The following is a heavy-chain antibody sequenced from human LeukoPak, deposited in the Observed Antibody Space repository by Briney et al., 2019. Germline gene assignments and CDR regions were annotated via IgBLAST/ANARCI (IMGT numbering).Heavy chain of an antibody. CDR1: GFTFSSYA. Sequence: GGSLRLSCAASGFTFSSYAMSWVRQAPGKGLEWVSAISGSGGSTYYADSVKGRFTISRDNSKNTLYLQMNSLRAEDTAVYYCAKRNMVRSQPPWFHPWGQGTLVTVSS. J-gene: IGHJ5*02. CDR3: AKRNMVRSQPPWFHP. D-gene: IGHD3-10*01. CDR2: ISGSGGST. V-gene: IGHV3-23*01.